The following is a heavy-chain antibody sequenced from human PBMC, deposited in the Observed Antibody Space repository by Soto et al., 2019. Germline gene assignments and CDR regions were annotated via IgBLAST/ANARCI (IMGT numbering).Heavy chain of an antibody. V-gene: IGHV4-39*01. CDR1: GGSIRDDTYY. Sequence: PSETLSLTCTVSGGSIRDDTYYWGWIRQPPGKGLEWIGSIYYSGTSSYNPSLQSRVTMSVDTSKKQLSLRLTSVTAADTAVYYCARLHCASPNCVPLDPWGQGTLVTVSS. D-gene: IGHD2-2*01. J-gene: IGHJ5*02. CDR3: ARLHCASPNCVPLDP. CDR2: IYYSGTS.